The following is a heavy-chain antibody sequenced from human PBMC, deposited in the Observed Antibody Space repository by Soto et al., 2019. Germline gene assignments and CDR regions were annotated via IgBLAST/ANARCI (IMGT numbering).Heavy chain of an antibody. CDR2: IDPSDSYT. CDR3: ARNYYYDSSGYQY. CDR1: GYIFTSYW. J-gene: IGHJ4*02. D-gene: IGHD3-22*01. V-gene: IGHV5-10-1*01. Sequence: GESLKISCNGSGYIFTSYWISWVRQMPGKGLEWMGRIDPSDSYTNYSPSFQGHVTISADKSISTAYLQWSSLKASDTAMYYCARNYYYDSSGYQYWGQGTLVTVSS.